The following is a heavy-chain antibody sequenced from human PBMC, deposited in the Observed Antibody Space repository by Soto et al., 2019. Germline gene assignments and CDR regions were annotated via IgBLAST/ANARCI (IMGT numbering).Heavy chain of an antibody. CDR2: INSDGSST. V-gene: IGHV3-74*01. CDR3: ARVRIIAVAGNKDAFDI. J-gene: IGHJ3*02. D-gene: IGHD6-19*01. CDR1: GFTFSSYW. Sequence: GGSLRLSCAASGFTFSSYWMHWVRQAPGKGLVWVSRINSDGSSTSYADSVKGRFTISRDNAKNTLYLQMNNLRAEDTAVYYCARVRIIAVAGNKDAFDIWGQGTMVTVSS.